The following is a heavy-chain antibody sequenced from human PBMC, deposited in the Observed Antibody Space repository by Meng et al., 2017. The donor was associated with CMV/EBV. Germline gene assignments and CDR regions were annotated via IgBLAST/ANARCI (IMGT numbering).Heavy chain of an antibody. Sequence: SVKVSCKASGGTFSSYAISWVRQAPGQGLEWMGGIIPIFVTANYAQKFQGRVTITTDESTSTAYMELSSLRSEDTAVYYCARDKSPRWGGLTTMTRGMDVWGQGTTVTVSS. J-gene: IGHJ6*02. CDR3: ARDKSPRWGGLTTMTRGMDV. D-gene: IGHD4/OR15-4a*01. V-gene: IGHV1-69*05. CDR2: IIPIFVTA. CDR1: GGTFSSYA.